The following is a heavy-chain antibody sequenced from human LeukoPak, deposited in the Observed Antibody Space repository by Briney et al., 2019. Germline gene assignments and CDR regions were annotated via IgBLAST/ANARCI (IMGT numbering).Heavy chain of an antibody. J-gene: IGHJ4*02. CDR3: AKAYGTNGYYQLPIDF. Sequence: GGSLRLSCTASGFTFGDYVMSWVRQAPGKGLECVSAITAGGDTTYYADSVKGRFTISRDNSRNTLYLQLNNLRADDTALYYCAKAYGTNGYYQLPIDFWGRGTLVTVSS. CDR1: GFTFGDYV. V-gene: IGHV3-23*01. CDR2: ITAGGDTT. D-gene: IGHD3-22*01.